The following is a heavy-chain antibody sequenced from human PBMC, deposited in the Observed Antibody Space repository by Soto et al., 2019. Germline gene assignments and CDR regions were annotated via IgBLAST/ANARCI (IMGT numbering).Heavy chain of an antibody. CDR3: ARDLECSGGSCYLRGYYGMDV. Sequence: ASVKFSCEASGYTFSGYYIHWLRQAPGQWLEWMGWINPSDGITSYAQKFQGRVTMTTDTSTSTAYMELRSLRSDDTAVYYCARDLECSGGSCYLRGYYGMDVWGQGTTVTVSS. CDR1: GYTFSGYY. V-gene: IGHV1-46*01. CDR2: INPSDGIT. D-gene: IGHD2-15*01. J-gene: IGHJ6*02.